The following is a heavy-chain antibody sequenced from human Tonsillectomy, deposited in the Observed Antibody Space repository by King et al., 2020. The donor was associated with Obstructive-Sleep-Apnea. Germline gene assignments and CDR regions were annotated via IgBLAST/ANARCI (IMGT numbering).Heavy chain of an antibody. CDR2: INHSGST. CDR3: ARGEDYYDSSGYHR. V-gene: IGHV4-34*01. D-gene: IGHD3-22*01. CDR1: GGSFSGYY. J-gene: IGHJ5*02. Sequence: VQLQQWGAGLLKPSETLSLTCAVYGGSFSGYYWSWIRQPPGKGLEWIGEINHSGSTNYNPSLKSRVTISVDTSKNQFSLKVSSVTAADTAVYYCARGEDYYDSSGYHRWGQGTLVTVSS.